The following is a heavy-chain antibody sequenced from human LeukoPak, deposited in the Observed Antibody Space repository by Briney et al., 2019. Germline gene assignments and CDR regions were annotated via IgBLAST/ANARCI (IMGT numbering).Heavy chain of an antibody. J-gene: IGHJ4*02. CDR3: ARDGQASGDYFWYFDY. D-gene: IGHD4-17*01. CDR1: GFTFSSYG. CDR2: IWYDGSNK. Sequence: GGSLRLSCAASGFTFSSYGMHWVRQAPGKGLEWVAVIWYDGSNKYYGDSVKGRFTISRDNSKNTLYLQMNSLRAEDTAVYYCARDGQASGDYFWYFDYWGQGTLVTVSS. V-gene: IGHV3-33*01.